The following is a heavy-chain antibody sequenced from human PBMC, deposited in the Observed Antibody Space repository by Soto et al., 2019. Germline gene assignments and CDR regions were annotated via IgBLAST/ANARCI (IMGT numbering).Heavy chain of an antibody. CDR3: VIQRGGGMVV. Sequence: EVQLVESGGGMVMPGGSLRLSCAASGFTFSDAWMTWIRQAPGKGLQCVGRIKRKIDGETTDYAAPVKGRFTISRDDTRHTLYLQMNRMKVEDTAMHYCVIQRGGGMVVLGQVCAVTVSS. D-gene: IGHD5-18*01. V-gene: IGHV3-15*01. CDR2: IKRKIDGETT. J-gene: IGHJ6*01. CDR1: GFTFSDAW.